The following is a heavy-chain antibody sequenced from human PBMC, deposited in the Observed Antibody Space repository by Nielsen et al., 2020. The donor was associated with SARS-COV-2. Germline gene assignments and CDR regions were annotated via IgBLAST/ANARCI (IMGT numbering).Heavy chain of an antibody. CDR1: GFTFSSYA. V-gene: IGHV3-30-3*01. J-gene: IGHJ4*02. D-gene: IGHD5-12*01. CDR2: ISYDGSNK. CDR3: ARETYSGYDSRTVDY. Sequence: GGSLRLSCAASGFTFSSYAMHWVRQAPGKGLEWVAVISYDGSNKYYADSVKGRFTISRDNSKNTLYLQMNSLRAEDTAVYYCARETYSGYDSRTVDYWGQGTLVTVSS.